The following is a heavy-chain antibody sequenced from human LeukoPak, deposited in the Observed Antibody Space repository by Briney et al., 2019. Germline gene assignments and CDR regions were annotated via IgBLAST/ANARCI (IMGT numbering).Heavy chain of an antibody. CDR3: ARDLEQQLFDL. D-gene: IGHD6-13*01. V-gene: IGHV3-21*01. Sequence: GRSLRLSCAASGFTFSRYSMNRVRQAPGKGMEWVSSITISSTYLLYADSVKGRFTISRDNAKNSLYLQMNSLRAEDTAVYYCARDLEQQLFDLWGQGNLVTVSS. CDR1: GFTFSRYS. J-gene: IGHJ5*02. CDR2: ITISSTYL.